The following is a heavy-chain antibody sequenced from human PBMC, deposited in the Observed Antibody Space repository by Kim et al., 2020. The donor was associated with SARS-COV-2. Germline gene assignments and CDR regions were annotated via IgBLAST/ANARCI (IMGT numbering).Heavy chain of an antibody. CDR1: GGSISSYY. V-gene: IGHV4-59*08. J-gene: IGHJ4*02. CDR2: IYYSGST. D-gene: IGHD4-17*01. CDR3: ARQVSSRAKVTLFDY. Sequence: SETLSLTCTVSGGSISSYYWSWIRQPPGKGLEWIGYIYYSGSTNYNPSLKSRVTISVDTSKNQFSLKLSSVTAADTAVYYCARQVSSRAKVTLFDYWGQG.